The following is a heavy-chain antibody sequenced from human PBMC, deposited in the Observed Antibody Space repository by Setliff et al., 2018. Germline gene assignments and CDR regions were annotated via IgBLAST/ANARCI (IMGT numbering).Heavy chain of an antibody. Sequence: TLALTFAVSGYSISSSYYWGWIRQPPGKALEWLARMDWDDDKYYSTSLKTRLTISKDTSKNQVVLTMTNMDPVDTATHYCAHRRGDYYDSSGYYYDYWGQGTLVTVSS. CDR3: AHRRGDYYDSSGYYYDY. D-gene: IGHD3-22*01. V-gene: IGHV2-70*12. CDR2: MDWDDDK. CDR1: GYSISSSYYW. J-gene: IGHJ4*02.